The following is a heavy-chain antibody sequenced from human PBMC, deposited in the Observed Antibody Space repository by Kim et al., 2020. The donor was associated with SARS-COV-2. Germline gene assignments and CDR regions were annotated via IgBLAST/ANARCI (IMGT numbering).Heavy chain of an antibody. Sequence: ASVKVSCKVSGYTLTELSMHWVRQAPGKGLEWMGGFDPEDGETIYAQKFQGRVTMTEDTSTDTAYMELSSLRSEDTAVYYCATSPGIVVASWFDPWGQGTLVTVSS. CDR2: FDPEDGET. CDR3: ATSPGIVVASWFDP. CDR1: GYTLTELS. J-gene: IGHJ5*02. V-gene: IGHV1-24*01. D-gene: IGHD1-26*01.